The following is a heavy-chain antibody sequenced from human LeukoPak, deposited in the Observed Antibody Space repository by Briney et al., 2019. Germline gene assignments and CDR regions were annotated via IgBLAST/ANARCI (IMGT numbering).Heavy chain of an antibody. Sequence: PSETLSLTCTVSGGSISSGDYYWSWIRQPPGKGLEWIGYIYYSGSTYYNPSLKSRVTISVDTSKNQFSLKLSSVTAADTAVYYCARARNRGYSYKPGYYLDYWGQGTLVTVSS. V-gene: IGHV4-30-4*01. J-gene: IGHJ4*02. CDR2: IYYSGST. D-gene: IGHD5-18*01. CDR3: ARARNRGYSYKPGYYLDY. CDR1: GGSISSGDYY.